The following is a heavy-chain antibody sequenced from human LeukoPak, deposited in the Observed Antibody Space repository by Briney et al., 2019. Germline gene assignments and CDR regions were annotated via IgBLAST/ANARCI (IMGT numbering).Heavy chain of an antibody. CDR1: GGTFSSYA. CDR2: IIPIFGTA. CDR3: ARAPRPWEPPGAFDI. J-gene: IGHJ3*02. D-gene: IGHD1-26*01. V-gene: IGHV1-69*05. Sequence: SVKVSCKASGGTFSSYAISWVRQAPGQGLEWMGGIIPIFGTANYAQKFQGRVTITTDESTSTAYMELSSLRSEDTAVYYCARAPRPWEPPGAFDIWGQGTMVTVSS.